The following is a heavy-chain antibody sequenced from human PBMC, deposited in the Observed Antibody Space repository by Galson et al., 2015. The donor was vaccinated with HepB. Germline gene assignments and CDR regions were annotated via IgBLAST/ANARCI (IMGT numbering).Heavy chain of an antibody. CDR1: GYTFTSYY. D-gene: IGHD1-1*01. CDR3: ARDEGELEGWFDP. CDR2: INPSGGST. V-gene: IGHV1-46*03. Sequence: SVKVSCKASGYTFTSYYMHWVRQAPGQGLEWMGIINPSGGSTSYAQKSQGRVTMTRDTSTSTVYMELSSLRSEDTAVYYCARDEGELEGWFDPWGQGTLVTVSS. J-gene: IGHJ5*02.